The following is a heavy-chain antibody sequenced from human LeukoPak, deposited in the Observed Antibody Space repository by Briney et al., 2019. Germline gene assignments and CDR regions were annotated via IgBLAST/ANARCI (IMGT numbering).Heavy chain of an antibody. D-gene: IGHD3-22*01. J-gene: IGHJ4*02. CDR1: GYTFTGYY. V-gene: IGHV1-2*02. CDR3: ARVDYNYDSSGYYVSDFDY. CDR2: INPNSGGT. Sequence: ASVKVSCKASGYTFTGYYMHWVRQAPGQGLEWMGWINPNSGGTNYAQKFQGRVTMTRDTSISTAYMELSRLRSDDTAVYYCARVDYNYDSSGYYVSDFDYWGQGTLVTVSS.